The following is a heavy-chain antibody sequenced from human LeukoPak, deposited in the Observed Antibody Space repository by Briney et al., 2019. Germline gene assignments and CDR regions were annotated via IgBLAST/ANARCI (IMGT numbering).Heavy chain of an antibody. Sequence: GGSLRLSCAASGFTFSSYSMSWVRQAPGKGLEWVSSISSSSSYIYYADSVKGRFTISRDKAKNSLYLQMNSLRAEDTAVYYCARSSSWFGAFDIWGQGTMVTVSS. CDR3: ARSSSWFGAFDI. D-gene: IGHD6-13*01. V-gene: IGHV3-21*01. J-gene: IGHJ3*02. CDR2: ISSSSSYI. CDR1: GFTFSSYS.